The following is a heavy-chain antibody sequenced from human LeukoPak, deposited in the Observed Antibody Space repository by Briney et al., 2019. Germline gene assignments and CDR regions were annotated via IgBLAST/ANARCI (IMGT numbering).Heavy chain of an antibody. D-gene: IGHD2-21*01. CDR2: ISSSSSYI. Sequence: LSLTCAVSGYPINNAYYWVWIRQPPGKGLERVSSISSSSSYIYYADSVKGRFTISRDNAKNSLYLQMNSLRAEDTAVYYCARDRGNYCGGDCYSNYWGQGTLVTVSS. CDR1: GYPINNAYY. CDR3: ARDRGNYCGGDCYSNY. J-gene: IGHJ4*02. V-gene: IGHV3-11*06.